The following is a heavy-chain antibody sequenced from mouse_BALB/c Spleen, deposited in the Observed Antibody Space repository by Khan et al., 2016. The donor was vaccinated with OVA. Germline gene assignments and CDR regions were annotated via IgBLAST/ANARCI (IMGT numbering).Heavy chain of an antibody. Sequence: VQRVESGGDLVKPGGSLKLSCAASGFTFSAYSMSWVRQTPDKRLEWVATISSGADYTYYPDGVKGRFTISRDNAKNTLYLQMSSLKSGDTAMYYCASHLTGSFAYWGQGTLVTVSA. CDR2: ISSGADYT. D-gene: IGHD4-1*01. J-gene: IGHJ3*01. CDR3: ASHLTGSFAY. V-gene: IGHV5-6*01. CDR1: GFTFSAYS.